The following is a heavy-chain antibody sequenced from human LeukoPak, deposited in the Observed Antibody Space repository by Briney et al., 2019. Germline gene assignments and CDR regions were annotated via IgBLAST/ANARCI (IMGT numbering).Heavy chain of an antibody. CDR1: GYTFTGYY. CDR3: ARVPSSGWYGTNWFDP. V-gene: IGHV1-2*02. J-gene: IGHJ5*02. Sequence: ASVKVSCKASGYTFTGYYIHWVRQAPGQGLEWMGWINPNIGGTNYAQKFQGRVTMTRDTSISTAYMDLSRLRSDDTAVYYCARVPSSGWYGTNWFDPWGQGTLVTVSS. D-gene: IGHD6-19*01. CDR2: INPNIGGT.